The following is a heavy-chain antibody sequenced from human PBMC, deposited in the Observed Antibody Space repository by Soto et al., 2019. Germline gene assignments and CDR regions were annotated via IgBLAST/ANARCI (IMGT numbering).Heavy chain of an antibody. CDR2: ISGSGRTT. D-gene: IGHD3-16*01. CDR3: AKFRGPSYSYYSMDV. Sequence: EVQLLESGGGLVQPGGSLRLSCAASGFTFGSYAMNWLRQAPGRGLECVSFISGSGRTTYYAVSVKGRFTVSRDNSKNTLYLQMNSLRAEDTALYYCAKFRGPSYSYYSMDVWGKGTTVTVSS. V-gene: IGHV3-23*01. J-gene: IGHJ6*03. CDR1: GFTFGSYA.